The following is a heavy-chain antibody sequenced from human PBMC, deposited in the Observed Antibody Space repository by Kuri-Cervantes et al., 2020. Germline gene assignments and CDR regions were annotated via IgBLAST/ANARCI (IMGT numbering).Heavy chain of an antibody. CDR2: IYYSGST. V-gene: IGHV4-39*01. J-gene: IGHJ4*01. Sequence: GSLRLSCAASGFTFSSYSMNWVRQAPGKGLEWIGSIYYSGSTYYNPSLKSRVTISVDTSKNQFSLKLSSVTAADTAVYYCARLSSSGWYYFDYWGQEPWSPSPQ. CDR1: GFTFSSYSMN. CDR3: ARLSSSGWYYFDY. D-gene: IGHD6-19*01.